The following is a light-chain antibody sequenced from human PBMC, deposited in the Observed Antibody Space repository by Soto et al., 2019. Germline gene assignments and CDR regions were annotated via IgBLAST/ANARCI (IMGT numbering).Light chain of an antibody. CDR2: KAS. Sequence: DIQMTQSPSTLSTSVGDRVTITCRASQSITNWLAWYQQKPGKAPKLLIYKASTLESGVPSRFSGSGSGTEFTLSINSLQPDNFAIYYCPQLKTYSGLTFGGGNKVQIK. CDR3: PQLKTYSGLT. J-gene: IGKJ4*01. CDR1: QSITNW. V-gene: IGKV1-5*03.